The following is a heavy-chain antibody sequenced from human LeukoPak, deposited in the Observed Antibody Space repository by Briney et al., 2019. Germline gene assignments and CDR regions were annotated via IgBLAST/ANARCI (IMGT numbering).Heavy chain of an antibody. Sequence: GGSLRLSCAASGLTFSSNYMTWVRQAPGKGLEWVSVIYSSGITYYADSVKGRFTISRDNSKNTLYLQMNSLRAEDTAVYYCARERDYSGWQFDYWGQGTLVTVSS. V-gene: IGHV3-53*01. D-gene: IGHD6-19*01. J-gene: IGHJ4*02. CDR2: IYSSGIT. CDR3: ARERDYSGWQFDY. CDR1: GLTFSSNY.